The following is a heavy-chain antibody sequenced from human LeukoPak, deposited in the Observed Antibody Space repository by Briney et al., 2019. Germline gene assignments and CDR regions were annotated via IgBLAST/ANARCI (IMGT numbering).Heavy chain of an antibody. CDR1: GFTFSSYG. Sequence: GGSLRLSCAASGFTFSSYGMHWVRQAPGKGLGWVAVIWYDGSNKYYADSVKGRFTISRDNSKNTLYLQMNSLRAEDTAVYYCARGLGYCSGGSCYDWFDPWGQGTLVTVSS. CDR3: ARGLGYCSGGSCYDWFDP. V-gene: IGHV3-33*01. J-gene: IGHJ5*02. CDR2: IWYDGSNK. D-gene: IGHD2-15*01.